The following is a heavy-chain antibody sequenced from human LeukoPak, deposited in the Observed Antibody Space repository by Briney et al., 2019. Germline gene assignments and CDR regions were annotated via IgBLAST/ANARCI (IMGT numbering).Heavy chain of an antibody. CDR1: EFTFSSYS. CDR3: ARRGYHDYSGFDY. J-gene: IGHJ4*02. CDR2: ISGRSDDI. D-gene: IGHD1-26*01. V-gene: IGHV3-21*01. Sequence: GGSLRLSCSGSEFTFSSYSMNWVRQAPGKGLEWVSSISGRSDDIYYADSVKGRFTISRDNSKDSLYLQMKRLRVEDTALYYCARRGYHDYSGFDYWGQGTLVTVSS.